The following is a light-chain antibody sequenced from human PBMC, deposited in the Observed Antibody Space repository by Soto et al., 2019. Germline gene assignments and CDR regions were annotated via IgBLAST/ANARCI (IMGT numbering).Light chain of an antibody. J-gene: IGLJ1*01. V-gene: IGLV3-21*02. CDR3: QVWDSSSDHYV. CDR2: DDN. Sequence: SYELTQPPSVSVAPGQTARITCGGNNVGSKSVHWYQQKPGQAPLLVVYDDNDRPSGIPERFSGSNSGNTATLTISRVEAGDEADYYCQVWDSSSDHYVFGTGTRSPS. CDR1: NVGSKS.